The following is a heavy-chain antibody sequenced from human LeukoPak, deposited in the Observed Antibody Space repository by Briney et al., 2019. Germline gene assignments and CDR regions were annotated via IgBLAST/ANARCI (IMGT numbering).Heavy chain of an antibody. D-gene: IGHD5-12*01. CDR2: ISYDGYKK. Sequence: PGGSLRLSCAASGFTFSGYGMHWARQAPGMGLEWVALISYDGYKKYYADSVKGRFTISRDNSENTLYLQMNSLRAEDTAVYYCAKGYSGYLDYWGQGTLVTVSS. J-gene: IGHJ4*02. CDR3: AKGYSGYLDY. V-gene: IGHV3-30*18. CDR1: GFTFSGYG.